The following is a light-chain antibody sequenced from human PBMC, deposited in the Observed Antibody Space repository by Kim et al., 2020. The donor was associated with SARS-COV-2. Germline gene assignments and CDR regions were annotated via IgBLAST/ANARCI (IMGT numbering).Light chain of an antibody. J-gene: IGKJ1*01. CDR1: QSISRH. CDR3: QQSYSSPPT. V-gene: IGKV1-39*01. CDR2: GAS. Sequence: AAIGDRFTITCRASQSISRHFNWYQKRPGEAPKLLIYGASNLQSGLPSRFSGSGSGTDFTLTISSLQPEDFATYYCQQSYSSPPTFGQGTKVDIK.